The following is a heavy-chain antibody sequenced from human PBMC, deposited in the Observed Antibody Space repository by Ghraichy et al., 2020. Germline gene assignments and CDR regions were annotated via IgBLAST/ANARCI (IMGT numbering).Heavy chain of an antibody. V-gene: IGHV1-69*13. CDR3: ARNFRGGYSYGPGGMDV. CDR2: IIPIFGTA. Sequence: SVKVSCKASGGTFSSYAISWVRQAPGQGLGWMGGIIPIFGTANYAQKFQGRVTITADESTSTAYMELSSLRSEDTAVYYCARNFRGGYSYGPGGMDVWGQGTTVTVSS. CDR1: GGTFSSYA. J-gene: IGHJ6*02. D-gene: IGHD5-18*01.